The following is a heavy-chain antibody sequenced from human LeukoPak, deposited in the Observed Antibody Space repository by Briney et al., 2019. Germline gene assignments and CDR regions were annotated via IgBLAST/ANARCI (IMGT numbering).Heavy chain of an antibody. J-gene: IGHJ4*02. V-gene: IGHV3-48*02. CDR3: ARYFAS. CDR1: GFIFSNYS. CDR2: ISGSGSTT. Sequence: AGGSLRLSCAAAGFIFSNYSMNWVRQAPGKGLDWVSYISGSGSTTSYTDSVKGRFTISRDNAKNSLFLLMNSLRDEDTAVYFCARYFASWGQGTLVTVSS.